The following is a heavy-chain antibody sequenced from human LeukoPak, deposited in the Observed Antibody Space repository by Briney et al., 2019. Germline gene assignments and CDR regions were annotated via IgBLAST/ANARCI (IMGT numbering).Heavy chain of an antibody. CDR3: ARVLAAAGTGGVFDY. J-gene: IGHJ4*02. CDR2: INSDGSST. V-gene: IGHV3-74*01. Sequence: GGSLRLSCAASGFTFSSYWMHWVRQAPGKGLVWVSRINSDGSSTSYADSVKGRFTISRDNSRDTLYLQMSSLRAEDTAVYYCARVLAAAGTGGVFDYWGQGTLVTVSS. CDR1: GFTFSSYW. D-gene: IGHD6-13*01.